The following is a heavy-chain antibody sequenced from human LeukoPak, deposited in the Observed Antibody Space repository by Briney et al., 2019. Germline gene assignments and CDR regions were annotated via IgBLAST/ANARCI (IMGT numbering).Heavy chain of an antibody. D-gene: IGHD2-2*01. CDR2: IRYDGSNK. J-gene: IGHJ4*02. V-gene: IGHV3-30*02. CDR1: GFTFSSYG. CDR3: AKGYCSGTSCYSGLD. Sequence: PGGSLRLSCVASGFTFSSYGMHWVRQAPGKGLEWVAFIRYDGSNKYYADSVKGRFTISRGNSKNTLSLQMNSLRPEDTAVYYCAKGYCSGTSCYSGLDWGQGTLVTVSS.